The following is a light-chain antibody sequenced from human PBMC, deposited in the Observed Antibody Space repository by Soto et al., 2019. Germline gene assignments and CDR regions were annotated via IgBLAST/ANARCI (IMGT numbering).Light chain of an antibody. J-gene: IGKJ2*01. CDR1: QSVSSY. Sequence: EIVLTQSPATLSLSPGERATHSCRASQSVSSYLAWYQQKPGQAPRLLIYDASNRATGIPARFSGSGSGTDFTLTISSLEPEDFAVYYCQQRSNWYTFGQGTKLEIK. CDR2: DAS. CDR3: QQRSNWYT. V-gene: IGKV3-11*01.